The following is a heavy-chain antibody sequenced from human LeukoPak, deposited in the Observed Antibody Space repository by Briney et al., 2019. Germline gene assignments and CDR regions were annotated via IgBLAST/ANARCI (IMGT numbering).Heavy chain of an antibody. CDR3: AKSRSADFWSGYSFDH. J-gene: IGHJ4*02. CDR2: IYYTGST. V-gene: IGHV4-59*01. D-gene: IGHD3-3*01. Sequence: SETLSLTCTVSGGSISSSYWTWIRQPPGKGLEWIGYIYYTGSTTSNPSLKSRVTISIDTSKNQFSLKLTSVTAADTAIYYCAKSRSADFWSGYSFDHWGQGTLVTVSS. CDR1: GGSISSSY.